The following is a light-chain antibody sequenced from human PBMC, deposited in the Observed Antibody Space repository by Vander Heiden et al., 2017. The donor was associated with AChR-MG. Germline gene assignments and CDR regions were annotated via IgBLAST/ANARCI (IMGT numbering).Light chain of an antibody. Sequence: EIVMTQSPATLSVSPGERATLSCRASQSVSSNLAWYQQKPGQAPRLLIYGASTRVTGIPARFSGSGSGTEFTLTISSLQSEDFAVYYCQQYNDWPSSFGPGTKVDIK. J-gene: IGKJ3*01. CDR2: GAS. V-gene: IGKV3-15*01. CDR3: QQYNDWPSS. CDR1: QSVSSN.